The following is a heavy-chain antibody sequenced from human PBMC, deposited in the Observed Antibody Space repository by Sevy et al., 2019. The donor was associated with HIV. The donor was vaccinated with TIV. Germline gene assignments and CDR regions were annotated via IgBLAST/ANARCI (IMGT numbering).Heavy chain of an antibody. D-gene: IGHD2-21*01. CDR1: GFTFNTYS. Sequence: GGSLRLSCAASGFTFNTYSLIWVRQTPGKGLEWLSFIGTAAGVTYYADSVKGRFTISRDNAKNSLYLQMNSLRDEDTAVYYCARCPGHYSIDXXGQGTLVTVSS. V-gene: IGHV3-48*02. CDR3: ARCPGHYSIDX. J-gene: IGHJ4*02. CDR2: IGTAAGVT.